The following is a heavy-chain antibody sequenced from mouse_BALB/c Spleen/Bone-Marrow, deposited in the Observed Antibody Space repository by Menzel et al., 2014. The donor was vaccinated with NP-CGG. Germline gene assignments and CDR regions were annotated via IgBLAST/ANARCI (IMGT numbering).Heavy chain of an antibody. CDR1: GFTFSSYA. CDR3: ARLGNDDAMDY. J-gene: IGHJ4*01. Sequence: EVQLVESGGGLVKPGGSLKLSCAASGFTFSSYAMSWVRQTPEKRLELVAAINSNGGSTYYPDTVKGRFTISRDNAKNTLYLQMSSLKSEDTALYYCARLGNDDAMDYWGQGTSVTVSS. CDR2: INSNGGST. D-gene: IGHD2-12*01. V-gene: IGHV5-6-2*01.